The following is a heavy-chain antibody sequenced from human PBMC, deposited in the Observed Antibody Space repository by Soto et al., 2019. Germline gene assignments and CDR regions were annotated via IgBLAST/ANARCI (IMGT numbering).Heavy chain of an antibody. CDR1: GGTFSSYT. Sequence: GASVKVSCKASGGTFSSYTISWVRQAPGQGLEWMGRIIPILGIANYAQKLQGRVTITADKSTSTAYMELSSLRSEDTAVYYCARRGITIVRGVIIGSNAFDIWGQGTMVTVSS. J-gene: IGHJ3*02. D-gene: IGHD3-10*01. V-gene: IGHV1-69*02. CDR2: IIPILGIA. CDR3: ARRGITIVRGVIIGSNAFDI.